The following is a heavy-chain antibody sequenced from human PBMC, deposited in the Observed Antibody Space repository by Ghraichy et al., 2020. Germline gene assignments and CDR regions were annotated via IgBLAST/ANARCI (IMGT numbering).Heavy chain of an antibody. D-gene: IGHD6-19*01. CDR3: ARDPWIREWLD. CDR1: GFTFSRYW. Sequence: GESLNIACVASGFTFSRYWMSWVRQAPGKGLELVANIKEDGSEKYYVDSVKGRFIISRDNAKNSLYLQMNSLRAEDTALYYCARDPWIREWLDWGQGTLVTVSS. V-gene: IGHV3-7*03. J-gene: IGHJ4*02. CDR2: IKEDGSEK.